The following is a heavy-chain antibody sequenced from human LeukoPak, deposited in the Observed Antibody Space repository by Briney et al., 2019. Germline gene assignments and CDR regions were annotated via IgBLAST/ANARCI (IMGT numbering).Heavy chain of an antibody. D-gene: IGHD4-17*01. CDR3: ARDGPDYGDFNWFAP. V-gene: IGHV3-7*01. CDR1: GFTFSRYC. J-gene: IGHJ5*02. CDR2: IKQDGNEK. Sequence: PGGSLRLSCAASGFTFSRYCMSWFRQAPGKGLEWLATIKQDGNEKFYVDSVKGRFTISRDNAKNSLYLQMSSLRAEDTAIYYCARDGPDYGDFNWFAPWGQGTLVTVSS.